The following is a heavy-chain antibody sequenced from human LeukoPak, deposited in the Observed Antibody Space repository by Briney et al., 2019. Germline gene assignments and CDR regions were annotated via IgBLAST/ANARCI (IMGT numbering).Heavy chain of an antibody. D-gene: IGHD3-22*01. CDR3: ASPNSSGYHHPFYFDY. CDR2: IIPIFGTA. CDR1: GGTFSSYA. J-gene: IGHJ4*02. Sequence: SVKVSCKASGGTFSSYAISWVRQAPGQGLEWMGGIIPIFGTANYAQKFQGRVTITADESTSTAYMELSSLRSEDTAVYYCASPNSSGYHHPFYFDYWGQGTLVTVSS. V-gene: IGHV1-69*13.